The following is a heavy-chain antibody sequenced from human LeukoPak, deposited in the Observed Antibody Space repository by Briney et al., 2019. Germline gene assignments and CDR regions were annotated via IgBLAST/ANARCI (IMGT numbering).Heavy chain of an antibody. Sequence: NTSETLSLTCAVYGGSFSGYYWSWIRQPPGKGLEWIGEINHSGSTNYNPSLKSRVTISVDTSKNQFSLKLSSVTAADTAVYYCARAGGSYFQWFDPWGQGTLVTVSS. J-gene: IGHJ5*02. CDR3: ARAGGSYFQWFDP. CDR1: GGSFSGYY. CDR2: INHSGST. V-gene: IGHV4-34*01. D-gene: IGHD1-26*01.